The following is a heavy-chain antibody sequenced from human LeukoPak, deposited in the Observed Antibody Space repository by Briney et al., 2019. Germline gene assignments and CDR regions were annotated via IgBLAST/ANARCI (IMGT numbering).Heavy chain of an antibody. CDR2: IYYSGST. J-gene: IGHJ2*01. Sequence: SETLSLTCTVSGGSISSSGYYWGWIRQPPGKGLEWIGCIYYSGSTYYNPSLKSRVTISVDTSKNQFSLKLISVTAADTAVYYCARAGKYYDSSGYPILGSYFEIWGRGTLVMVSS. V-gene: IGHV4-39*01. CDR3: ARAGKYYDSSGYPILGSYFEI. D-gene: IGHD3-22*01. CDR1: GGSISSSGYY.